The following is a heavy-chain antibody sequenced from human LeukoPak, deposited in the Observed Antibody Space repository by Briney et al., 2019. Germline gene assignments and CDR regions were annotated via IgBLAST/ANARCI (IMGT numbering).Heavy chain of an antibody. D-gene: IGHD3-10*01. CDR2: IYYSGST. V-gene: IGHV4-39*07. CDR3: ARESAGYYYGSGSFRFDP. J-gene: IGHJ5*02. CDR1: GGSISSSSYY. Sequence: SETLSLTCTVSGGSISSSSYYWGWIRQPPGKGLEWIGSIYYSGSTYYNPSLKSRVTISVDTSKNQFSLKLSSVTAADTAVYYCARESAGYYYGSGSFRFDPWGQGTLVTVSS.